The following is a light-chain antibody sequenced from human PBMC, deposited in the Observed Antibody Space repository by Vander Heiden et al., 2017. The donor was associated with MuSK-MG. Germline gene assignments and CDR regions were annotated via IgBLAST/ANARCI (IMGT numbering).Light chain of an antibody. Sequence: EIVLTQSPATLPLPPGERATLPCRASQSVRNYLAWYQQKPGQAPRPLIYDASNRATGGPARFSGSGSGTDFTLTISSLEPEDFAVYYCQQCSNWPITFGQGTRLEIK. V-gene: IGKV3-11*01. CDR3: QQCSNWPIT. CDR1: QSVRNY. J-gene: IGKJ5*01. CDR2: DAS.